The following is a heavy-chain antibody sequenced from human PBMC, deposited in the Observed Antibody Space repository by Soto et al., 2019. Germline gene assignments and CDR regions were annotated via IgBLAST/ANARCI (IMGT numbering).Heavy chain of an antibody. Sequence: EVQLVESGGGLVKPGGSLRLSCAASGFTFSTSTMNWVRQAPGQGLEWLSSISSTSTYTYYAASVRVRFTISRDNAKNSLYLQMNSLTAEDTAVYYCARVGSPGYCSGGFCPPPDYWGQGTLVTVSS. CDR1: GFTFSTST. D-gene: IGHD2-15*01. V-gene: IGHV3-21*02. CDR2: ISSTSTYT. J-gene: IGHJ4*02. CDR3: ARVGSPGYCSGGFCPPPDY.